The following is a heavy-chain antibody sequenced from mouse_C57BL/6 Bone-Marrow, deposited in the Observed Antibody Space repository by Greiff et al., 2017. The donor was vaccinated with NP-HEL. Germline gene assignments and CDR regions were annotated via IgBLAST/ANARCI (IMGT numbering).Heavy chain of an antibody. CDR1: GYTFTDYY. CDR3: ARESYYSLYYAMDY. J-gene: IGHJ4*01. Sequence: VQLKESGPVLVKPGASVKMSCKASGYTFTDYYMNWVKQSHGKSLEWIGVINPYNGGTSYNQKFKGKATLTVDKSSSTAYMELNSLTSEDSAVYYCARESYYSLYYAMDYWGQGTSVTVSS. D-gene: IGHD2-12*01. V-gene: IGHV1-19*01. CDR2: INPYNGGT.